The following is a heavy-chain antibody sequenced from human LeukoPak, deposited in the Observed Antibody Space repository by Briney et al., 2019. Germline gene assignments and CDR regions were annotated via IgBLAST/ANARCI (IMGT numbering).Heavy chain of an antibody. J-gene: IGHJ4*02. D-gene: IGHD1-26*01. Sequence: PGGSLRLSCAASGFTFSNAWMSWVRQAPGKGLEWVGRIKSKTDGGTTDYAAPVKGGFTISRDDSKNTLYLQMNSLKTEDTAVYYCTTDPELRHLDYWGQGTLVTVSS. CDR1: GFTFSNAW. V-gene: IGHV3-15*01. CDR3: TTDPELRHLDY. CDR2: IKSKTDGGTT.